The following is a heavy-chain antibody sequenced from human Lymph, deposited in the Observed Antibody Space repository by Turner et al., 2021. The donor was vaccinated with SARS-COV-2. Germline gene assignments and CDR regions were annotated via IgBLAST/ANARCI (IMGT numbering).Heavy chain of an antibody. CDR1: GFTFSSYA. CDR2: ISGSGGST. Sequence: EVQLLESGGGLVQPGGSLRPSCAASGFTFSSYAMTWVHQAPGKGLEWVSTISGSGGSTYYADSVKGRFTISRDNSKNTLYLQMNSLRAEDTAVYYCAKDRFTLSSGWEDYWGQGTLVTVSS. V-gene: IGHV3-23*01. J-gene: IGHJ4*02. D-gene: IGHD6-19*01. CDR3: AKDRFTLSSGWEDY.